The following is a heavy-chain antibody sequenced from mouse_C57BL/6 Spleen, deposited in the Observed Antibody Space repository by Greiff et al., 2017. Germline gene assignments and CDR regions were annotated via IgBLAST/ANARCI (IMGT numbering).Heavy chain of an antibody. D-gene: IGHD1-1*01. CDR2: IDPSDSYT. CDR1: GYTFTSYW. Sequence: QVQLQQPGAELVKPGASVKLSCKASGYTFTSYWMQWVKQRPGQGLEWIGEIDPSDSYTNYNQKFKGKATLTVDTSSSTAYMQLSSLTSEDSAVYYCARGDYYGSSYDYAMDYWGQGASVTVSS. CDR3: ARGDYYGSSYDYAMDY. V-gene: IGHV1-50*01. J-gene: IGHJ4*01.